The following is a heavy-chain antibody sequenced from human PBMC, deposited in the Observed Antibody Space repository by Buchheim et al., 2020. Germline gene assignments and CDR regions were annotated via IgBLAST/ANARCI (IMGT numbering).Heavy chain of an antibody. CDR2: ITSGSSTM. J-gene: IGHJ6*02. Sequence: VQLVESGGGLVQPGGSLRLSCAASGFTFSTYSMNWVRQAPGQGLEWVSYITSGSSTMYYTDSVKGRFSISSDNAKNSLYLQMNSLRADDTAVYYCARWNVDGMDVWGQGTT. CDR3: ARWNVDGMDV. D-gene: IGHD1-1*01. V-gene: IGHV3-48*01. CDR1: GFTFSTYS.